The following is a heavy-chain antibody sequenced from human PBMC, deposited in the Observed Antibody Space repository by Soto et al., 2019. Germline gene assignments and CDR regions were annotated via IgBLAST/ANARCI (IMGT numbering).Heavy chain of an antibody. V-gene: IGHV1-2*04. CDR1: GYTFTGYY. D-gene: IGHD3-3*01. Sequence: ASVKVSCKASGYTFTGYYMHWVRQAPGQGLEWMGWINPNSGGTNYAQKFQGWVTMTRDTSISTAYMELSRLRSDDTAGDYCARDSITIFGVVNDTSYYYGMDVWGQGTTVTVSS. CDR3: ARDSITIFGVVNDTSYYYGMDV. CDR2: INPNSGGT. J-gene: IGHJ6*02.